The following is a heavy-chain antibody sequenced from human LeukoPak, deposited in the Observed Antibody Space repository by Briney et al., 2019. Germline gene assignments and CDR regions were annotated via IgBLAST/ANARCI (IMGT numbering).Heavy chain of an antibody. CDR3: ASRSTPGPGLYFDY. Sequence: SETLSLTCTVSGGSISSGDYYWSWIRQPPGKGLEWIGYIYYSGSTYYNPSLKSRVTISVDTSKNQFSLKLSSVTAADTAVYYCASRSTPGPGLYFDYWGQGTLVTVSS. V-gene: IGHV4-30-4*08. J-gene: IGHJ4*02. CDR1: GGSISSGDYY. CDR2: IYYSGST.